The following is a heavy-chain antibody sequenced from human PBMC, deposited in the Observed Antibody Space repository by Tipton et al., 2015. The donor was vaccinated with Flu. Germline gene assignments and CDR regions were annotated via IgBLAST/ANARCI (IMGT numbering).Heavy chain of an antibody. CDR2: IKQDGSEK. V-gene: IGHV3-7*01. D-gene: IGHD6-13*01. Sequence: SLRLSCAASGFTFSSYWMSWVRQAPGKGLEWVANIKQDGSEKYYVDSVKGRFTISRDNAKNSLYLQMNSLRAEDTAVYYCARGSYSSSWGRGYYYYMDVWGKGTTVTVSS. CDR1: GFTFSSYW. J-gene: IGHJ6*03. CDR3: ARGSYSSSWGRGYYYYMDV.